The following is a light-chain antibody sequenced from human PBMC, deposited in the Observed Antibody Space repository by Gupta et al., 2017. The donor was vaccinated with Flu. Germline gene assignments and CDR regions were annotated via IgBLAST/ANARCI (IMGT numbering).Light chain of an antibody. CDR1: QSVSSGY. J-gene: IGKJ2*01. V-gene: IGKV3-20*01. CDR3: QQYGSSPKYT. CDR2: GAS. Sequence: RATLSCRASQSVSSGYLAWYQQKPGQAPRLLIYGASSRATGIPDRFSGSGSGTDFTLTISRLEPEDFAVYYCQQYGSSPKYTFGQGTKLEIK.